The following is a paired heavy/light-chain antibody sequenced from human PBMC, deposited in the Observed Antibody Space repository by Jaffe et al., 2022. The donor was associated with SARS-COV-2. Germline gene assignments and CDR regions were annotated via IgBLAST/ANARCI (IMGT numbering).Heavy chain of an antibody. CDR1: GFTFSNFA. V-gene: IGHV3-23*01. Sequence: EVQLLESGGGLIQPGGSLRLSCAASGFTFSNFAMSWVRQAPGKGLEWVSAISGSGGNTYHADSVKGRFSISRDNAKSTLYLQMNSLRAEDTAVYYCAKDTRPNYYDSSGQPDYWGQGTLVTVSS. D-gene: IGHD3-22*01. CDR3: AKDTRPNYYDSSGQPDY. CDR2: ISGSGGNT. J-gene: IGHJ4*02.
Light chain of an antibody. Sequence: DIQMTQSPSSLSASVRDRVTITCRASQTISRYLNWYQQKPGKAPKLLIYAASSLQSGVPSRFSGSGSGTDFTLTISSLQPEDFATYYCQQSYGIPRTFGQGTKLEIK. CDR1: QTISRY. CDR3: QQSYGIPRT. V-gene: IGKV1-39*01. CDR2: AAS. J-gene: IGKJ2*01.